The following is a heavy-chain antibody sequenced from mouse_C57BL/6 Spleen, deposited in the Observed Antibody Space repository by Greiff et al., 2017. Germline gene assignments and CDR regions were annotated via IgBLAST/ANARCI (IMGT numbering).Heavy chain of an antibody. V-gene: IGHV1-64*01. CDR3: ARVPSYYGSGFAY. J-gene: IGHJ3*01. D-gene: IGHD2-10*01. Sequence: QVQLKQPGAELVKPGASVKLSCKASGYTFTSYWMHWVKQRPGQGLEWIGMIHPNSGSTNYNEKFKSKATLTVDKSSSTAYMQLSSLTSEDSAVYYWARVPSYYGSGFAYWGQGTLVTVSA. CDR1: GYTFTSYW. CDR2: IHPNSGST.